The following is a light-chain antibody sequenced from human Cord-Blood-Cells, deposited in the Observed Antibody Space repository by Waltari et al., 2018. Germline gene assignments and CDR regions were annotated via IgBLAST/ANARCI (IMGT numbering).Light chain of an antibody. Sequence: QSALTQPPSASGSPGQSVTISCTGTSSDVGGYNYVSWYQQHPGKAPKLMIYEGSKRPSGVPDRVSGSKSGNTASLTVSGLQAEDEADYYCSSYAGSNNKVFGGGTKLTVL. V-gene: IGLV2-8*01. CDR2: EGS. CDR3: SSYAGSNNKV. J-gene: IGLJ3*02. CDR1: SSDVGGYNY.